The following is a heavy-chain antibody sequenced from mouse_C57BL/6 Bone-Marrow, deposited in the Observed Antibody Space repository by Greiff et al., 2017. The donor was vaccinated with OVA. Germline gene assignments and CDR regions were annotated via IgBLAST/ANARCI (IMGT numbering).Heavy chain of an antibody. CDR2: ISDGGSYT. CDR1: GFTFSSYA. D-gene: IGHD2-10*02. J-gene: IGHJ2*01. CDR3: ARDGYGNYGY. V-gene: IGHV5-4*01. Sequence: EVKVEESGGGLVKPGGSLKLSCAASGFTFSSYAMSWVRQTPEKRLEWVATISDGGSYTYYPDNVKGRFTISRDNAKNNLYLQMSHLKSEDTAMYYCARDGYGNYGYWGQGTTRTVSS.